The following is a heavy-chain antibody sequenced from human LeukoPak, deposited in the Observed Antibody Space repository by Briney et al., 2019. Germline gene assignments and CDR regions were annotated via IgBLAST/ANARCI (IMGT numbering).Heavy chain of an antibody. V-gene: IGHV1-69*04. D-gene: IGHD3-10*01. CDR2: IIPILGIA. CDR1: GGTFSSYA. J-gene: IGHJ4*02. CDR3: ARSDGSGSYLS. Sequence: SVKVSCKASGGTFSSYAISWVRQAPGQGLEWMGRIIPILGIANYAQKFQGRVTITADTSTSTAYMELRSLRSDDTAVYYCARSDGSGSYLSWGQGTLVTVSS.